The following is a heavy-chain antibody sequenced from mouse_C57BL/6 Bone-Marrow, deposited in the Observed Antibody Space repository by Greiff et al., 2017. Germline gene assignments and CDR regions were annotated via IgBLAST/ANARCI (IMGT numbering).Heavy chain of an antibody. CDR1: GFSFNTYA. J-gene: IGHJ4*01. Sequence: EVQLQESGGGLVQPKGSLKLSCAASGFSFNTYAMNWVRQAPGKGLEWVARIRSKSNNYATYYADSVKDRFTISRDDSESMLYLQMNNLKTEDTAMYGCVRLTTVPYAMDYWGQGTSVTVSS. CDR2: IRSKSNNYAT. V-gene: IGHV10-1*01. CDR3: VRLTTVPYAMDY. D-gene: IGHD1-1*01.